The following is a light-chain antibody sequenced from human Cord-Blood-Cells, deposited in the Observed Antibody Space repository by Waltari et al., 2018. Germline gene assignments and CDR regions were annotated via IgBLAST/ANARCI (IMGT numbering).Light chain of an antibody. CDR2: DAS. Sequence: EIVLTQSPPTLSLSPGERATLSCRCSQSVSSYLSWYQQKPGQAPGLLIYDASNRATGIPARFSGSGSGTDFTLTISILEPEDVAVYYYQQRSNWPPKYTFGQGTKLEIK. J-gene: IGKJ2*01. V-gene: IGKV3-11*01. CDR1: QSVSSY. CDR3: QQRSNWPPKYT.